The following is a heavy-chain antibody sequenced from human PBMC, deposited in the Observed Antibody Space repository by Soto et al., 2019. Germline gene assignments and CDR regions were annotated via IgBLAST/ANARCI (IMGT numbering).Heavy chain of an antibody. V-gene: IGHV1-69*01. D-gene: IGHD1-26*01. J-gene: IGHJ3*01. CDR2: IIPFFGTI. CDR3: ASRERVDAFDV. Sequence: QVQLVQSGAEVKKPGSSVTVSCKASGGTFSTFGITWVRQASGQGLEWMGGIIPFFGTINYAQKFQGRVTITPDESTKTAYLELSRLTSDDTAVYYCASRERVDAFDVWGQGTMVTVSS. CDR1: GGTFSTFG.